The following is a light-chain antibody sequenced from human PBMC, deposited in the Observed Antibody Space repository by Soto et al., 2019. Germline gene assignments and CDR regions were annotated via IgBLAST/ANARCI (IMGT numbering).Light chain of an antibody. Sequence: QSALTQPASVSGSPGQSITISCTGASSDVGGYNYVSWYQQLPGKAPKLMIYDVTHRPSGISNRFSGSKSGNTASLTISGLQAEDEADYYCRSYTSSSTHVVFGGGTKLTVL. V-gene: IGLV2-14*03. CDR1: SSDVGGYNY. CDR2: DVT. J-gene: IGLJ2*01. CDR3: RSYTSSSTHVV.